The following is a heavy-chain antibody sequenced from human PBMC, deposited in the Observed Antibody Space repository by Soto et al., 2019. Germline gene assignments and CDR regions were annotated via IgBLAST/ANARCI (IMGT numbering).Heavy chain of an antibody. Sequence: GASVRVSCKASGYSFTSYAMHWVRQAPGQRLEWMGWINGGNGNTKYSQKLQGRVTITRDTSASTAYMELSSLRSEDTAVYYCARTGYSGYGNTLDAFDIWGQGTMVTVSS. CDR1: GYSFTSYA. CDR2: INGGNGNT. J-gene: IGHJ3*02. V-gene: IGHV1-3*01. CDR3: ARTGYSGYGNTLDAFDI. D-gene: IGHD5-12*01.